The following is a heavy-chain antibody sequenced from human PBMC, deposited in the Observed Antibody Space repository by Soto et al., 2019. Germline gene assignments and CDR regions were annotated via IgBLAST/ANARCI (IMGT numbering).Heavy chain of an antibody. CDR1: GFTFNSYS. J-gene: IGHJ6*02. Sequence: EVQLVESGGGLVQPGGSLRLPCAASGFTFNSYSMNWVRQAPGKGLEWLAYIGSTSSTIYYADSVKGRFTISRDNTKNSLYRQMNRLRAEDRAVYYWATTVATPYTLYYYAMAVWGQGTTVTVSS. V-gene: IGHV3-48*01. D-gene: IGHD2-15*01. CDR2: IGSTSSTI. CDR3: ATTVATPYTLYYYAMAV.